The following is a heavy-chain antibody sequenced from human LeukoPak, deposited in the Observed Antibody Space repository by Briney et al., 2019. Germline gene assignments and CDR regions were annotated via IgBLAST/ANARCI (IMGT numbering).Heavy chain of an antibody. CDR2: VYYSGTT. CDR1: GGSISGYY. J-gene: IGHJ4*02. CDR3: ARQADSSLYYYFDN. D-gene: IGHD6-13*01. V-gene: IGHV4-59*08. Sequence: SSETLSLTCTVSGGSISGYYWSWIRQPPGKGLEWIGCVYYSGTTNYNPSLKSRVTISLDTSRNQFSLKLSSVTAADTAVYYCARQADSSLYYYFDNWAREPWSPSPQ.